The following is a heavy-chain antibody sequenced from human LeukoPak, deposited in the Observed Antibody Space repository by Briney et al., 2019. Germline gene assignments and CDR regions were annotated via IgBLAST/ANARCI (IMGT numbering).Heavy chain of an antibody. CDR1: GGSISSYY. Sequence: PSETLSLTCTVSGGSISSYYWSWIRQPPGKGLEWIGYIYYSGSTNYNPSLKSRVTISVDTSKNQFSLKLSSVTAADTAVYYCARHLTLDYYDSSGYYYYFDYWGQGTLVTVSS. CDR3: ARHLTLDYYDSSGYYYYFDY. D-gene: IGHD3-22*01. V-gene: IGHV4-59*08. J-gene: IGHJ4*02. CDR2: IYYSGST.